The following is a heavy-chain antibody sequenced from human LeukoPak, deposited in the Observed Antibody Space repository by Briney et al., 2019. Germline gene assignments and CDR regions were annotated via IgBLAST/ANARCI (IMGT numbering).Heavy chain of an antibody. V-gene: IGHV3-73*01. CDR3: TRHDYGGNSDFDY. CDR2: IRSKANSYAT. CDR1: GFIFSGSA. D-gene: IGHD4-23*01. Sequence: GGSVTLSCAASGFIFSGSAMHWVRQASGKGLEWVGRIRSKANSYATAYAASVKGRFTISRDDSKNTAYLQMNSLKPEDTAVYYCTRHDYGGNSDFDYWGQGTLVTVSS. J-gene: IGHJ4*02.